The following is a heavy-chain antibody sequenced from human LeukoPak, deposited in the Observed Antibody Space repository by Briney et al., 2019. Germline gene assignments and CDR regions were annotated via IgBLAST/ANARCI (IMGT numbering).Heavy chain of an antibody. CDR1: GYSISSGYY. CDR3: ARDCSGERTYYYDRSGYYPNWFDP. CDR2: IYTSEST. Sequence: SETLSLTCTGSGYSISSGYYWSWIRQPAGKGLEWIGRIYTSESTNYNPSLKRRVTISVDTSKNQFSLKLSSVTAADTAVYYCARDCSGERTYYYDRSGYYPNWFDPWGQGTLVTVSS. J-gene: IGHJ5*02. V-gene: IGHV4-61*02. D-gene: IGHD3-22*01.